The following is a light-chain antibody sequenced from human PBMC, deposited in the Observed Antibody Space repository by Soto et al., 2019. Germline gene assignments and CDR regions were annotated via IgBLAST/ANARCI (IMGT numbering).Light chain of an antibody. J-gene: IGLJ3*02. Sequence: QSVLTQPRSVSGSPGQSVTLSCTGTSSDVGGYDFVSWYQQHPGKPPKLMIYDVTKRPSGVPDRFSGSNSGNSASLTISGLQAEDEADYYCSSYAGSYILGVFGGGTKLTVL. CDR3: SSYAGSYILGV. CDR1: SSDVGGYDF. CDR2: DVT. V-gene: IGLV2-11*01.